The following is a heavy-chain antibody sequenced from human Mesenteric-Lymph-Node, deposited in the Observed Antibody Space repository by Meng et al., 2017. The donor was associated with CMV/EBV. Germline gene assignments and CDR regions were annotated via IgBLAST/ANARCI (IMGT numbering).Heavy chain of an antibody. CDR2: STHSGTT. J-gene: IGHJ4*02. V-gene: IGHV4-34*01. CDR1: GGSFSDYP. CDR3: VRGRQANF. Sequence: SETLSLTCAVYGGSFSDYPCTWIRQSPGKGLEWIGESTHSGTTNYNPSLKSRVTISVDTSKNQFSLKLHSVTDADTAVYFCVRGRQANFWGLGTLVTVSS.